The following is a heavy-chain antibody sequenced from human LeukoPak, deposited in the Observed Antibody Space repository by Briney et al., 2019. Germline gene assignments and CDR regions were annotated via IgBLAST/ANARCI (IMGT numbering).Heavy chain of an antibody. D-gene: IGHD3-10*01. J-gene: IGHJ4*02. CDR3: ARVDSSFYYYGSGIHPLFHY. Sequence: SVTVRLTASGYTFTCYYFHWVRQAPGQGLEWMGWINPNSGGTNYAQKFQGRVTMTRDTSISTAYMELSRLRSDDTAVYYCARVDSSFYYYGSGIHPLFHYWGQ. V-gene: IGHV1-2*02. CDR2: INPNSGGT. CDR1: GYTFTCYY.